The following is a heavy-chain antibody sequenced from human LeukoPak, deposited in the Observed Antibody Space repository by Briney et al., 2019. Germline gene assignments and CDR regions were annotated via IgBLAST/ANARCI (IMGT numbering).Heavy chain of an antibody. CDR3: ARNTYGYKFSMDV. V-gene: IGHV1-18*01. Sequence: EASVKVSCKASGFALTTYNIVWLRQAPGQGLEWVGWVTAFNENTHYSRKVQGRVTVTRDTSTSTAYMELRSLRSDDTAVYYCARNTYGYKFSMDVWGRGTAVTVSS. CDR1: GFALTTYN. J-gene: IGHJ6*03. D-gene: IGHD5-24*01. CDR2: VTAFNENT.